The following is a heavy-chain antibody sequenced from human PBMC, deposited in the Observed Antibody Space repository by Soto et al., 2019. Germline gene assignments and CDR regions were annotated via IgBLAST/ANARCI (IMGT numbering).Heavy chain of an antibody. V-gene: IGHV3-53*01. D-gene: IGHD2-8*01. Sequence: GGSLRLSCAAYGFTVSSNYMSWVRQAPGKGLEWVSVIYSGGSTYYADSVKGRFTISRDNSKNTLYLQMNSLRAEDTAVYYCASALGYCTNGVCYQGPFDYWGQGTLVTVSS. CDR1: GFTVSSNY. J-gene: IGHJ4*02. CDR2: IYSGGST. CDR3: ASALGYCTNGVCYQGPFDY.